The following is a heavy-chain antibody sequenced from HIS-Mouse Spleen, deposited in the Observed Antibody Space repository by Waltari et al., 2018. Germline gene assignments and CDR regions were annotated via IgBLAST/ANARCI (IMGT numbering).Heavy chain of an antibody. D-gene: IGHD3-9*01. CDR1: GFTFSRYW. V-gene: IGHV3-7*01. CDR3: ARLTYYFDY. Sequence: EVQLVESGGGLVQPGGSLRLSCAASGFTFSRYWMRWVRQAPGKGLEWVANIKQDGSEKYYVDSVKGRFTISRDNAKNSLYLQMNSLRAEDTAVYYCARLTYYFDYWGQGTLVTVSS. CDR2: IKQDGSEK. J-gene: IGHJ4*02.